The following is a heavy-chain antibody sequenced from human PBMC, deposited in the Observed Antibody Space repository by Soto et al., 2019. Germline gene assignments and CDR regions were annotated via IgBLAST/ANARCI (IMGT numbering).Heavy chain of an antibody. V-gene: IGHV3-48*01. J-gene: IGHJ4*02. Sequence: GGSLRLSCAASGFTFSSYSMNWVRQAPGKGLEWVSYISSSSSTIYYADSVKGRFTISRDNAKNSLYLQMNSLRAEDTAVYYCARDPDPYCSGGSCYEYYFDYWGQGTLVTVSS. CDR2: ISSSSSTI. CDR3: ARDPDPYCSGGSCYEYYFDY. CDR1: GFTFSSYS. D-gene: IGHD2-15*01.